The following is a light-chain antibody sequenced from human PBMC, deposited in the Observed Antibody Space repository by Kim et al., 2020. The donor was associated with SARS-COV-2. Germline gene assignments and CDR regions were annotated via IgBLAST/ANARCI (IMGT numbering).Light chain of an antibody. V-gene: IGKV1-27*01. Sequence: ASLGYRVTITCRASQGISNDLAWYQQKPGKVPKLLIYAASALRSGVPFRFSGSGSGTDFTLTIRSLQPEDAASYYCQKYNGAPWAFGQGTKVDIK. CDR3: QKYNGAPWA. CDR2: AAS. J-gene: IGKJ1*01. CDR1: QGISND.